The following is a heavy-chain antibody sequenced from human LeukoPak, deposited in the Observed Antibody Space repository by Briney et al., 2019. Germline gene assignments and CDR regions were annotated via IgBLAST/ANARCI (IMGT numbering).Heavy chain of an antibody. Sequence: KPSETLSLTCTVSGGSISSHYWSWIRQPPGKGLEWIGYIYNSGSTNYNPSLKSRVTISLDTSKNQFSLKLSSVTAADTAVYYCARRPQSYIDVWGKGTTVTVSS. CDR3: ARRPQSYIDV. CDR2: IYNSGST. CDR1: GGSISSHY. V-gene: IGHV4-59*08. J-gene: IGHJ6*03.